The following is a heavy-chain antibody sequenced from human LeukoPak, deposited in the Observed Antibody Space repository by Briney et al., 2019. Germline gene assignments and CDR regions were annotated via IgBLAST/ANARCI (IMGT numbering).Heavy chain of an antibody. D-gene: IGHD3-3*01. V-gene: IGHV4-38-2*02. Sequence: SETLSLTCTVSGYSISRGYYWGRIRQPPGKGLEWIGSIYHSGSTYYNPSLKSRVTISVDTSKNQFSLKLSSVTAVDTDVYHCASTIRQYDFWSGSLNFDMWGQGTMVTVSS. CDR1: GYSISRGYY. CDR2: IYHSGST. J-gene: IGHJ3*02. CDR3: ASTIRQYDFWSGSLNFDM.